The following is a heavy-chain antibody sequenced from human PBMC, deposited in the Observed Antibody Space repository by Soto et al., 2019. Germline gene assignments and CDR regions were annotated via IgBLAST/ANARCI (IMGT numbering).Heavy chain of an antibody. Sequence: SETLSLTCTVSGGPVSSGSYYWNWIRQPPGKGLEWIGYVYYSGTTNYNPSLKSRVTISADTSKNQFSLKLSSVTAADTALYYCARDTRVRGHPPFDPWGQGTLVTVS. V-gene: IGHV4-61*01. CDR2: VYYSGTT. D-gene: IGHD6-6*01. J-gene: IGHJ5*02. CDR3: ARDTRVRGHPPFDP. CDR1: GGPVSSGSYY.